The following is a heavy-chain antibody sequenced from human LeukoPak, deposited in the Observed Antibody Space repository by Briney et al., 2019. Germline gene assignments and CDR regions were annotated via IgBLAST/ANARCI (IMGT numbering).Heavy chain of an antibody. CDR1: GFSFRDCE. D-gene: IGHD2/OR15-2a*01. CDR3: ARGGLSRFGF. J-gene: IGHJ4*02. Sequence: GGSLRLSCAASGFSFRDCELTWVRQVPGKGLEWISYVNQRGRTTSYADSVKGRFTISRDNSRNTLYLQMNSLRAEDTAVYYCARGGLSRFGFWGQGTLVTVSS. V-gene: IGHV3-48*03. CDR2: VNQRGRTT.